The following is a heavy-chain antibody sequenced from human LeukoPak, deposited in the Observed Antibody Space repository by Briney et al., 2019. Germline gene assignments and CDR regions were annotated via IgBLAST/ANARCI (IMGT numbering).Heavy chain of an antibody. J-gene: IGHJ3*02. V-gene: IGHV1-69*04. CDR2: IIPILGIA. Sequence: SVKVSCKASGGTFSSYAISWVRQAPGQGLEWMGRIIPILGIANYAQKFQGRVTITADKSTSTAYMELSSLRSEDTAVYYCARDGGIEYSSKEGAFDIWAKGQWSPSLQ. CDR3: ARDGGIEYSSKEGAFDI. D-gene: IGHD6-6*01. CDR1: GGTFSSYA.